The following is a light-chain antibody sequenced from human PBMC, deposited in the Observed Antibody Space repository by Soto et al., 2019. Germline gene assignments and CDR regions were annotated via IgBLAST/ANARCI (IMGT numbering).Light chain of an antibody. J-gene: IGKJ1*01. CDR3: QQYRDNWT. V-gene: IGKV1-5*03. CDR2: KAS. CDR1: QSISSW. Sequence: DIQMTQSPSTLSASVGDRVTITCRASQSISSWLAWYQQKPGTAPKLLIYKASTLQSGVPSRFSGSGSGTEFTLTISSLQPDDSATYYCQQYRDNWTFGHGTKVEIK.